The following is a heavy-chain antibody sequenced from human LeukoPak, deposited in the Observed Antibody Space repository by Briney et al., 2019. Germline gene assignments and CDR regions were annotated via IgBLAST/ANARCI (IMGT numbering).Heavy chain of an antibody. D-gene: IGHD3-9*01. CDR2: FDPEDGET. CDR1: GYTLTELS. Sequence: GASVKVSCKVSGYTLTELSMHWVRQAPGKGLEWMGGFDPEDGETIYAQKFQGRVTMTEDTSTDTAYMELSSLRSEDTAVYYCATVRYFGWLFPMDVWGQGTTVTVSS. CDR3: ATVRYFGWLFPMDV. J-gene: IGHJ6*02. V-gene: IGHV1-24*01.